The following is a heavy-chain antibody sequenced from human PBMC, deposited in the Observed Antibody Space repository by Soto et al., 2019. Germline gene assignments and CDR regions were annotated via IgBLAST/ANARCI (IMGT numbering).Heavy chain of an antibody. CDR1: GFSFSDFE. Sequence: GGSLRLSCATSGFSFSDFEMHWVRQAPGKGLEWVSYISSGGTTKYYADSVKGRFTISRDNAKNALFLQMNSLRAEDTAVYYCAREYYDILTGLYLNWFERWGQGTLVTVSS. J-gene: IGHJ5*02. CDR3: AREYYDILTGLYLNWFER. V-gene: IGHV3-48*03. D-gene: IGHD3-9*01. CDR2: ISSGGTTK.